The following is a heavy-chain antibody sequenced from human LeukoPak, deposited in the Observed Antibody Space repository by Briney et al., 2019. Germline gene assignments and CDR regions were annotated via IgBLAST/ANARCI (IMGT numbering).Heavy chain of an antibody. CDR3: ARGYYYDSSGYYLDY. D-gene: IGHD3-22*01. Sequence: SETLSLTCAVYGGSFSGYYWSWIRQPPGKGLEWIGEINHSGSTNYNPSLKSRVTISVDTSKNQFSLKLSSVTAADTAVHYCARGYYYDSSGYYLDYWGQGTLVTVSS. CDR2: INHSGST. V-gene: IGHV4-34*01. J-gene: IGHJ4*02. CDR1: GGSFSGYY.